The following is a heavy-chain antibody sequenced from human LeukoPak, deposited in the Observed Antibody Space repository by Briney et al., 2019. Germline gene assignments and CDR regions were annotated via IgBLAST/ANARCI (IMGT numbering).Heavy chain of an antibody. D-gene: IGHD3-10*01. J-gene: IGHJ4*02. CDR3: TRHLDYYGSGSYEY. CDR1: GSPQRGLH. Sequence: SEPLSLTCSVSGSPQRGLHWLWLRQPPGKGVQGMGYIHYSGSTDYTPSLKSRVTISVDTYKNQFSLKMSSVSAADTAVYYCTRHLDYYGSGSYEYWGRGT. CDR2: IHYSGST. V-gene: IGHV4-59*08.